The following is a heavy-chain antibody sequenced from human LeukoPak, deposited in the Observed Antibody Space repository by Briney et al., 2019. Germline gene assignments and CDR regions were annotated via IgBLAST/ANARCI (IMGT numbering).Heavy chain of an antibody. CDR1: GFRFHDMG. CDR2: INWNGGST. J-gene: IGHJ4*02. D-gene: IGHD6-19*01. V-gene: IGHV3-20*04. CDR3: AGGDRNGWYFDY. Sequence: GGSLRLSCAASGFRFHDMGLPGFAKAPGKGWNGFSGINWNGGSTGYADSVKGRFTISRDNAKNSLYLQMNSLRAEDTALYYCAGGDRNGWYFDYWGQGILVTVSS.